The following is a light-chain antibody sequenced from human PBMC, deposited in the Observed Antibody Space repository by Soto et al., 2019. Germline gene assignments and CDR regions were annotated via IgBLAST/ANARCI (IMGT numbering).Light chain of an antibody. CDR1: QSVSSN. CDR3: QQFSGYPLT. Sequence: PGKRAPLSHRASQSVSSNLAWYQQKPGQAPRLLIYGASSRATGIPDRFSGGGSGTDFTLTISRLEPEDFAVYYCQQFSGYPLTFGGGTKVDI. V-gene: IGKV3-20*01. CDR2: GAS. J-gene: IGKJ4*01.